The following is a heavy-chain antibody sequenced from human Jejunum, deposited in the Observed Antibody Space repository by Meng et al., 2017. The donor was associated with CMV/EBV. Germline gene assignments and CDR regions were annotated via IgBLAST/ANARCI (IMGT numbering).Heavy chain of an antibody. CDR2: VDSRSTTI. Sequence: VPSVFIVCTSPLHWVLQASGKGRVWVSFVDSRSTTIYYADSVQGRFTVSRDNAKSSLYLQMNSLRAEDTAVYHCARGWRTLPPGRWGQGTLVTVSS. CDR1: VFIVCTSP. CDR3: ARGWRTLPPGR. J-gene: IGHJ4*02. D-gene: IGHD1-1*01. V-gene: IGHV3-48*04.